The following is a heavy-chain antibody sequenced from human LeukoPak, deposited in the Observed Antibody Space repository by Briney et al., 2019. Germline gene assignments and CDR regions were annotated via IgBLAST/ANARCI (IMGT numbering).Heavy chain of an antibody. CDR3: AGSGSGSYHKAFDY. J-gene: IGHJ4*02. D-gene: IGHD3-10*01. CDR2: VHSSGYT. V-gene: IGHV4-59*01. CDR1: GGAISSDY. Sequence: TSETLSLTCSVSGGAISSDYWAWIRQPPGKGLEWIAYVHSSGYTSYNPSLKSRVTISIDTSKNQFSLKLNSVTAADTAVYYCAGSGSGSYHKAFDYWGQGTLVTVSS.